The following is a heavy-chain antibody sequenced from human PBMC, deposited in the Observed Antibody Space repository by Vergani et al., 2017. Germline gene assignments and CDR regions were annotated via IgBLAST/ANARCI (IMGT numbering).Heavy chain of an antibody. D-gene: IGHD3-10*01. V-gene: IGHV4-59*01. Sequence: QVQLPESGPGLVKPSETLSLTCTVSGGSISSYYWSRIRQPPGKGLEWIGYIYYSGSTNYNPALKSRVTISVDTSKNQFSLKLSSVTAADTAVYYCAIQGRGVLSGMDVWGQGTTVTVSS. CDR2: IYYSGST. CDR3: AIQGRGVLSGMDV. J-gene: IGHJ6*02. CDR1: GGSISSYY.